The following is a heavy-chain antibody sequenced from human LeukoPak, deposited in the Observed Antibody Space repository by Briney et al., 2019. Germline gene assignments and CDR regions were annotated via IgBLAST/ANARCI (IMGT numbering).Heavy chain of an antibody. CDR1: GGPLRWYN. V-gene: IGHV4-34*01. J-gene: IGHJ4*02. CDR3: AREVGVPNEVGAKDY. CDR2: IGHNGST. D-gene: IGHD1-26*01. Sequence: SDTLSLTRAVYGGPLRWYNWTWIRQPPGKGLEWIGGIGHNGSTNYNPSLKGRVTMSVDTSKNQFSLKLSSVTAADTAVYYCAREVGVPNEVGAKDYWGQGNLVTVSS.